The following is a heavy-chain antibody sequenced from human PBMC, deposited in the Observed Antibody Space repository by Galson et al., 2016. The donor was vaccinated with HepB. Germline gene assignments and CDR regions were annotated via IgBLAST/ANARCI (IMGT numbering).Heavy chain of an antibody. Sequence: SLRLSCAASGFSFRNYAMHWVRQAPGKGLEWVAIIWFDGSNHYYADFVKGRLTMSRDNPKNTLFLQMNSLRVEDTAVYHCAKHVDSWSGYKSGMDVWGQGTTVTVSS. D-gene: IGHD3-3*01. CDR2: IWFDGSNH. V-gene: IGHV3-33*06. J-gene: IGHJ6*02. CDR3: AKHVDSWSGYKSGMDV. CDR1: GFSFRNYA.